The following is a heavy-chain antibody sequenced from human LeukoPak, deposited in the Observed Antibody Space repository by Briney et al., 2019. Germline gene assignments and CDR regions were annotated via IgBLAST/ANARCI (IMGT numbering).Heavy chain of an antibody. CDR3: GRIKGYSYDY. CDR1: GFTFSSYW. Sequence: GGSLRLSCAVSGFTFSSYWMHWVRQAPAKGLVWVSRVNSDGSSTTYADSVKGRFTISRDNAKNTLYLQMNSLRAEDTAVYYCGRIKGYSYDYWGQGTLVTVSS. D-gene: IGHD5-18*01. CDR2: VNSDGSST. J-gene: IGHJ4*02. V-gene: IGHV3-74*01.